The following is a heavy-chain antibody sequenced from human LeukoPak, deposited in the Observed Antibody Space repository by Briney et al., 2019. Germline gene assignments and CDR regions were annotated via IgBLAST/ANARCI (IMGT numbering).Heavy chain of an antibody. CDR2: ISYDGSNK. V-gene: IGHV3-30*18. Sequence: GGSLRLSCAASGFTFSSYAMSWVRQAPGKGLEWVAVISYDGSNKYYADSVKGRFTISRDNSKNTLYLQMNSLRAEDTAVYYCAKDFARSSSWDEHYWGEGAHVSVPS. J-gene: IGHJ4*02. CDR3: AKDFARSSSWDEHY. D-gene: IGHD6-13*01. CDR1: GFTFSSYA.